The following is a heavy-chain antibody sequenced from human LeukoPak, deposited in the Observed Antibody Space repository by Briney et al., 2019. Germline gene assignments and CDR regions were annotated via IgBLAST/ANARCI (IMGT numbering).Heavy chain of an antibody. V-gene: IGHV4-59*01. CDR1: GGSLSSYY. CDR2: IYYSGST. Sequence: PSVTLSLTCTVSGGSLSSYYWSWIRQPPAKGLEWIGYIYYSGSTNYNPSLKSRVTISVDTSKNQFSLKLSSVTAADTAVYYCARDGHYYDSSGYAKHDAFDIWGQGTMVTVSS. CDR3: ARDGHYYDSSGYAKHDAFDI. J-gene: IGHJ3*02. D-gene: IGHD3-22*01.